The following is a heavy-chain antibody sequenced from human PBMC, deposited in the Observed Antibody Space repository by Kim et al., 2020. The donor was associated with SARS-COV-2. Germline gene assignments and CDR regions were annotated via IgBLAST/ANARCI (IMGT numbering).Heavy chain of an antibody. CDR2: MNPNSGNT. V-gene: IGHV1-8*01. CDR3: ARAHYDYVWGSYRQHAWDV. D-gene: IGHD3-16*02. J-gene: IGHJ6*02. CDR1: GYTFTSYD. Sequence: ASVKVSCKASGYTFTSYDINWVRQATGQGLEWMGWMNPNSGNTGYAQKFQGRVTMTRNTSISTAYMELSSLRSEDTAGYYCARAHYDYVWGSYRQHAWDVWGQGTTVTVS.